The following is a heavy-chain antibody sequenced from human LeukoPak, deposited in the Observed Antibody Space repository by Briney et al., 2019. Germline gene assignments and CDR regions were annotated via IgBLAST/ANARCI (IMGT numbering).Heavy chain of an antibody. J-gene: IGHJ4*02. CDR3: AKDRYYGSGSYYRGLDY. V-gene: IGHV3-23*01. D-gene: IGHD3-10*01. Sequence: TGGSLRLSCAASGFTFSSCAMNWVRQAPGKGLEWVSLISGSGDRIHYADSLKGRFTISRDNSKNTLYLHMTSLRAEDTAVYYCAKDRYYGSGSYYRGLDYWGQGTLVTVSS. CDR1: GFTFSSCA. CDR2: ISGSGDRI.